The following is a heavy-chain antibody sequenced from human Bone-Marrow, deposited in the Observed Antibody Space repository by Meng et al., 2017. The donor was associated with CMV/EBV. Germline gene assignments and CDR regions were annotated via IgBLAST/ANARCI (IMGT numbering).Heavy chain of an antibody. D-gene: IGHD3-10*01. J-gene: IGHJ4*02. CDR2: INPNSGGT. Sequence: SGCTFTGYYLHWVRPAPGQGLEWVGWINPNSGGTNYAQKFQCRITMTRDTSISTAYMELSRLKSDDTAVYYCASGGVQVRGLHPLDHWGQGTLVTVSS. V-gene: IGHV1-2*02. CDR1: GCTFTGYY. CDR3: ASGGVQVRGLHPLDH.